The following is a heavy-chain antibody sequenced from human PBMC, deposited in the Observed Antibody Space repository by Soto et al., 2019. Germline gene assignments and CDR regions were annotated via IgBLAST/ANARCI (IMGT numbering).Heavy chain of an antibody. Sequence: QVQLQESGPGLVKPSETLSLTCTVSGGSISLERFYWTWIRQPPGKGLEWIGYVSHTGATNYNPSLQSRVHNSGDTARNQFSLKLRSLTAADPAVYFCAREFSSAPINHYDFWGQGTLVSVSA. CDR2: VSHTGAT. J-gene: IGHJ4*02. V-gene: IGHV4-61*01. CDR3: AREFSSAPINHYDF. CDR1: GGSISLERFY.